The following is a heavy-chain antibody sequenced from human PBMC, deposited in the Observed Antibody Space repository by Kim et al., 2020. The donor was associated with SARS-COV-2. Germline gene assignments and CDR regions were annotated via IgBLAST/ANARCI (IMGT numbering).Heavy chain of an antibody. V-gene: IGHV3-7*01. D-gene: IGHD3-16*01. J-gene: IGHJ4*02. CDR2: IKKDGTEK. CDR1: GFTFSNYW. CDR3: ARDWARLFDY. Sequence: GGSLRLSCIASGFTFSNYWMAWVRQAPGKGLEWVASIKKDGTEKYYVDSVKGRLTISRDNAKKSLYLQMNSLRAEDAAVYYCARDWARLFDYWGQGTLVTVSS.